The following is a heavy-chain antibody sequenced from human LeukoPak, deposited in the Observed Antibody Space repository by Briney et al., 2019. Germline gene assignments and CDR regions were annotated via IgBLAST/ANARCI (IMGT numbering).Heavy chain of an antibody. CDR1: GGSFSGYY. Sequence: SETLSLTCAVYGGSFSGYYWSWIRQPPGKGPEWIGEINHSGSTNYNPSLKSRVTISVDTSKNQFSLKLSSVTAADTAVYYCARGSYYGSGSYYNVDYYYGMDVWGQGTLVTVSS. V-gene: IGHV4-34*01. CDR2: INHSGST. D-gene: IGHD3-10*01. J-gene: IGHJ6*02. CDR3: ARGSYYGSGSYYNVDYYYGMDV.